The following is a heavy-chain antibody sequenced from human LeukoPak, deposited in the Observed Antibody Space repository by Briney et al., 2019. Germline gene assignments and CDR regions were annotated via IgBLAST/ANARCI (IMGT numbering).Heavy chain of an antibody. CDR1: GYSFTSYW. J-gene: IGHJ4*02. CDR2: IDPSDSET. CDR3: ARQTAMGRSGDY. V-gene: IGHV5-51*01. D-gene: IGHD5-18*01. Sequence: GESLKISCKASGYSFTSYWFGWVRRMPGKGLEWMGIIDPSDSETRYTPSFQGQVTISVDKSLTTADLQWNSLKASDTAMYYCARQTAMGRSGDYWGQGTLVTVSS.